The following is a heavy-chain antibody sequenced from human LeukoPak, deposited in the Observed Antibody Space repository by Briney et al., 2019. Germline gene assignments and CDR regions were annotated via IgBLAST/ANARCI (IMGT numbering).Heavy chain of an antibody. V-gene: IGHV3-30*14. CDR1: GFTFSTYA. D-gene: IGHD6-13*01. CDR2: IAYDGSKE. Sequence: GGSLRLSCAASGFTFSTYALHWVRQAPGKGLEWVAAIAYDGSKEYYPDSVKGRFTISRDNSKNTLYLQMNSLRAEDTAVYYCASSSWYSEYFQHWGQGTLVTVSS. CDR3: ASSSWYSEYFQH. J-gene: IGHJ1*01.